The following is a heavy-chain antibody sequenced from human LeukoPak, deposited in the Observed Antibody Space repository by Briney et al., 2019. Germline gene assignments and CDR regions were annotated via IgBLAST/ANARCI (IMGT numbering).Heavy chain of an antibody. CDR2: IYYSGST. D-gene: IGHD6-13*01. Sequence: SETLSLTCTVSGGSISSYYWNWIRQPPGKGLKWIGSIYYSGSTNYNPSLKSRVTILLDTSKNQFSLRLSSVTAADTAVYYCARDKGYHFDYWGQGSLATVSS. J-gene: IGHJ4*02. CDR3: ARDKGYHFDY. V-gene: IGHV4-59*01. CDR1: GGSISSYY.